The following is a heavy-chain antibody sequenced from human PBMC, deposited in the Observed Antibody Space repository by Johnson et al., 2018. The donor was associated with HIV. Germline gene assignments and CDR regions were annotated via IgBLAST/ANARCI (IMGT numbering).Heavy chain of an antibody. D-gene: IGHD1-26*01. CDR1: GFTFSNYW. CDR3: ARAIVGNIVAFDV. Sequence: VQLVESGGGLVQPGGSLRLSCAASGFTFSNYWMHWVRRAPGKGLVWVSRINTGGSSTSYADSVKGRFTISRDNAKNTVFLQMNSLRAEDTAVYYCARAIVGNIVAFDVWGQGTMVTVSS. V-gene: IGHV3-74*02. J-gene: IGHJ3*01. CDR2: INTGGSST.